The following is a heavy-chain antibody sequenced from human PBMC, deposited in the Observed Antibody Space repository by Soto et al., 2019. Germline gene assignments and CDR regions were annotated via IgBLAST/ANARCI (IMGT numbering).Heavy chain of an antibody. Sequence: VLLLESGGGFVQPGGSVRLSCVAPQFTFGGLGLSWVRQSPGRGLEWVATISRDEDNTHYAESVNGRFTISKDRSTNTLHLHMASLRAEDTAMYYGVSWMSAHFDYWGRGTLVTVSS. V-gene: IGHV3-23*01. CDR2: ISRDEDNT. CDR3: VSWMSAHFDY. J-gene: IGHJ4*02. D-gene: IGHD2-2*03. CDR1: QFTFGGLG.